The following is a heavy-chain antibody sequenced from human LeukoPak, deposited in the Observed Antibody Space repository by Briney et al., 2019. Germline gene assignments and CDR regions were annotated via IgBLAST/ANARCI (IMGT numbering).Heavy chain of an antibody. Sequence: ASVKVSCKASGYTFTDYALHWVRQVPGQRLEWMGWINAGNGNTKYSQKFQGRVTITRDTSASTAYMELSSPRSEDTAVYYCARRLGYCSGGSCGTGGWFDPWGQGTLVTVSP. D-gene: IGHD2-15*01. V-gene: IGHV1-3*01. J-gene: IGHJ5*02. CDR3: ARRLGYCSGGSCGTGGWFDP. CDR1: GYTFTDYA. CDR2: INAGNGNT.